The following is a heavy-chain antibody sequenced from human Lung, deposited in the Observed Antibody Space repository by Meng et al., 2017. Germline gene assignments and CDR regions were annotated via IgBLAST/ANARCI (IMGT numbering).Heavy chain of an antibody. J-gene: IGHJ4*02. CDR2: INHSGST. D-gene: IGHD4-11*01. V-gene: IGHV4-34*01. Sequence: HEPLQHGGRRLWKPPGTVPLTVVVSVWSVSDYYWSWIRQPPGKGLEWIGEINHSGSTNYNPSLESRATISVDTSQNNLSLKLSSVTAADSAVYYCARGPTTMAHDFDYWGQGTLVTVSS. CDR1: VWSVSDYY. CDR3: ARGPTTMAHDFDY.